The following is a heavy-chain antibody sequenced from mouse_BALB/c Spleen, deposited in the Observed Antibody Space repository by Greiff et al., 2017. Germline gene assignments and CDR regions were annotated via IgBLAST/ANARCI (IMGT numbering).Heavy chain of an antibody. CDR2: IDPANGNT. J-gene: IGHJ2*01. Sequence: LVESGAELVKPGASVKLSCTASGFNIKDTYMHWVKQRPEQGLEWIGRIDPANGNTKYDPKFQGKATITADTSSNTAYLQLSSLTSEDTAVYYCARGPYDGYYVGYFDYWGQGTTLTVSS. CDR1: GFNIKDTY. CDR3: ARGPYDGYYVGYFDY. D-gene: IGHD2-3*01. V-gene: IGHV14-3*02.